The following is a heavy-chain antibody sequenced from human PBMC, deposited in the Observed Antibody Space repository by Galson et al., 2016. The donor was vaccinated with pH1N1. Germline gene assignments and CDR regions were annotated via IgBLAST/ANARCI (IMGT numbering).Heavy chain of an antibody. Sequence: SLRLSCAASGFTFNTYAMHWVRQAPGKGLEWVAFISYDGNKKDFADSVKGRFTISRDNSKKTVFLQVNSLRAEDTAVYYCARPDYVDVDLKDWYFNLWGRGTLVTVSS. CDR3: ARPDYVDVDLKDWYFNL. CDR1: GFTFNTYA. D-gene: IGHD3-10*02. V-gene: IGHV3-30-3*01. J-gene: IGHJ2*01. CDR2: ISYDGNKK.